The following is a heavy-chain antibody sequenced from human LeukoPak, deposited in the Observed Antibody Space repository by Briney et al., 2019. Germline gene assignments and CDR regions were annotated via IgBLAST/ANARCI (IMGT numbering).Heavy chain of an antibody. CDR3: ARDYDYVWGSYRPPTTDY. V-gene: IGHV1-18*01. J-gene: IGHJ4*02. D-gene: IGHD3-16*02. Sequence: ASVKVSCKASGYTFTSYGISWVRQAPGQGLEWMGWISAYNGNTNYAQKLQGRVTMTTDTSTSTAYMELRGLRSDDTAVYYCARDYDYVWGSYRPPTTDYWGQGTLVTVSS. CDR1: GYTFTSYG. CDR2: ISAYNGNT.